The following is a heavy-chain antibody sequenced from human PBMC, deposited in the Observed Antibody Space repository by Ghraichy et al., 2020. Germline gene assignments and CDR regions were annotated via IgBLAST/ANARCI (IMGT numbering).Heavy chain of an antibody. V-gene: IGHV4-34*01. CDR2: INHSGST. Sequence: SETLSLTCAVYGGSFSGYYWSWIRQPPGKGLEWIGEINHSGSTNYNPSLKSRVTISVDTSKNQSSLKLSSVTAADTAVYYCARGGVPAARSFDYWGQGTLVTVSS. J-gene: IGHJ4*02. CDR1: GGSFSGYY. CDR3: ARGGVPAARSFDY. D-gene: IGHD2-2*01.